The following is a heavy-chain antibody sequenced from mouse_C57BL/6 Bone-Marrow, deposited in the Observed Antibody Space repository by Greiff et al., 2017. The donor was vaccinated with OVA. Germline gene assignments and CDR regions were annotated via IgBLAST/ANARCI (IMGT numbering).Heavy chain of an antibody. Sequence: QVQLQQSGAELVMPGASVKLSCKASGYTFTSYWMHWVKQSPGQGLEWIGEIDPSDSYTNYTHKFKGKSTLTVDKSSRTAYMQLSSLTSEDSAVYYCARRSSGYVGYFDYWGQGTTLTVSS. J-gene: IGHJ2*01. CDR2: IDPSDSYT. CDR1: GYTFTSYW. CDR3: ARRSSGYVGYFDY. V-gene: IGHV1-69*01. D-gene: IGHD3-2*02.